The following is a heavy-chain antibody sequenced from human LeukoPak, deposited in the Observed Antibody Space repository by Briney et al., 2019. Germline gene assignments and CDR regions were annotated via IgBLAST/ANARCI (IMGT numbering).Heavy chain of an antibody. D-gene: IGHD6-19*01. V-gene: IGHV3-23*01. CDR2: IGGSNGIT. J-gene: IGHJ6*02. CDR3: ARAGSWRYGMDV. CDR1: RFTFNSYA. Sequence: GGSLRLSCAASRFTFNSYAMSWVRQAPGKGLEWVSVIGGSNGITFYVDSVKGRFTISRDNSKDTLYLQMNSLRAEDTAVYYCARAGSWRYGMDVWGQGTTVTVSS.